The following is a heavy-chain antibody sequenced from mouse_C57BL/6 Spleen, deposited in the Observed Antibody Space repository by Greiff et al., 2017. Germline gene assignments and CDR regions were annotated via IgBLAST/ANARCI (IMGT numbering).Heavy chain of an antibody. Sequence: QVQLQQSGAELARPGASVTLSCKASGYTFTSYGISWVKQRTGQGLEWIGEIYPRSGNTYYNEKFKGKATLTADKSYSTAYMELRSLTSEDSAVYFCARSAFAYGSQGTLVTVSA. V-gene: IGHV1-81*01. CDR1: GYTFTSYG. CDR3: ARSAFAY. D-gene: IGHD6-1*01. CDR2: IYPRSGNT. J-gene: IGHJ3*01.